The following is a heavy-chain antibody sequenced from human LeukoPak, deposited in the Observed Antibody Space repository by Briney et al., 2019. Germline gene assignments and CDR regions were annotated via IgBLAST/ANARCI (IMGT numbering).Heavy chain of an antibody. Sequence: ASVKVSCKASGYTFTGYYMHWVRQAPGQGLDWMGWINPNSGGTNYAQKFQGRVTVTRDTSISTAYMELSRLRSDDTAVYYCAASTWVTPFDYWGQGTLVTVSS. CDR1: GYTFTGYY. CDR3: AASTWVTPFDY. J-gene: IGHJ4*02. CDR2: INPNSGGT. V-gene: IGHV1-2*02. D-gene: IGHD2-2*01.